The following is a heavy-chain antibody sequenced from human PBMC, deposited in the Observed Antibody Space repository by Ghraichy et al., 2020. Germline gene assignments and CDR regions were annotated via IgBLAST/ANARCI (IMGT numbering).Heavy chain of an antibody. V-gene: IGHV3-33*08. CDR3: ARERGGRVYYFDY. CDR1: GFTFSSYG. D-gene: IGHD2-15*01. CDR2: IWYDGSNK. J-gene: IGHJ4*02. Sequence: GGSLRLSCAASGFTFSSYGMHWVRQAPGKGLEWVAVIWYDGSNKYYADSVKGRFTISRDNSKNTLYLQMNSLRAEDTAVYYCARERGGRVYYFDYWGQGTLVTVSS.